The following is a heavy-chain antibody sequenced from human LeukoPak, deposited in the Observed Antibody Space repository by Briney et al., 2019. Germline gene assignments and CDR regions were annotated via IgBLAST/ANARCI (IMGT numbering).Heavy chain of an antibody. CDR2: MYYSGTT. CDR1: GGSISSYY. CDR3: ARMTTKLYYYMDV. Sequence: SETLSLTCSVSGGSISSYYWSWIRQPPGKGLEWIRYMYYSGTTKDNPSLKSRVTISVDTSKNQFSLKLSSVTAADTAVYYCARMTTKLYYYMDVWGKGTTVTISS. D-gene: IGHD4-11*01. V-gene: IGHV4-59*01. J-gene: IGHJ6*03.